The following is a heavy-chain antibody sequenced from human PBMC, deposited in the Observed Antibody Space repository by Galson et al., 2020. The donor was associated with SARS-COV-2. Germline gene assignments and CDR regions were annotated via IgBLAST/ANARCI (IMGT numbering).Heavy chain of an antibody. D-gene: IGHD3-22*01. J-gene: IGHJ4*02. CDR1: GFTFTTYA. Sequence: TGGSLRLSCAASGFTFTTYAISWVRQAPRTGLEWVATISGSGATTYYADSAKGRFTTSKDNTKNTLNLQISSLRLEDTAVYYCAKSSERVSITVYVVSFPEHFDYWGPGTLVTVSS. V-gene: IGHV3-23*01. CDR3: AKSSERVSITVYVVSFPEHFDY. CDR2: ISGSGATT.